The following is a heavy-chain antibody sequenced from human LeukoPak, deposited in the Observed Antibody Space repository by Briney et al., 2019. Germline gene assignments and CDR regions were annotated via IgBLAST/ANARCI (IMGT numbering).Heavy chain of an antibody. CDR2: IDSSSSYI. V-gene: IGHV3-21*01. D-gene: IGHD6-6*01. CDR1: GFTFPTYA. CDR3: ARDDPSMIAALHY. Sequence: GGSLRLSCAASGFTFPTYAMKWVRQAPGKGLEWVSSIDSSSSYIYFADSVKGRFTISRDNAKNSVHLQMNSLRAEDTALYYCARDDPSMIAALHYWGQGTLVTVSS. J-gene: IGHJ4*02.